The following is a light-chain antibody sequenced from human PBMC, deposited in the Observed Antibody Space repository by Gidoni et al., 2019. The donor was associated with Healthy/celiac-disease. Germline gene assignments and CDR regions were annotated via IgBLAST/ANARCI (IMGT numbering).Light chain of an antibody. J-gene: IGKJ1*01. V-gene: IGKV1-27*01. CDR3: QKYNSAPRT. CDR1: QGISNY. CDR2: AAS. Sequence: DLQMTQSPSSLSASVGDRVTIPCRASQGISNYLAWYQQKPGKVPKLLIYAASTLQSGVPSRFSGSGSGTDFTLTISSLQPEDVATYYCQKYNSAPRTFGQGTKVEIK.